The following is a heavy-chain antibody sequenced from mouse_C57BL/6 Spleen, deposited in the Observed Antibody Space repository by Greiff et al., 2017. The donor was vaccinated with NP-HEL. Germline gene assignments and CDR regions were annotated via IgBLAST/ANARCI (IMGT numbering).Heavy chain of an antibody. Sequence: QVQLQQPGAELVRPGTSVKLSCKASGYTFTSYWMHWVKQRPGQGLEWIGVIDPSDSYTNYNQKFKGKATLTVDTSSSTAYMQLSSLTSEDSAVYYCARSPSGNYDSWYFDVWGTGTTVTVSS. J-gene: IGHJ1*03. CDR1: GYTFTSYW. CDR3: ARSPSGNYDSWYFDV. D-gene: IGHD2-4*01. CDR2: IDPSDSYT. V-gene: IGHV1-59*01.